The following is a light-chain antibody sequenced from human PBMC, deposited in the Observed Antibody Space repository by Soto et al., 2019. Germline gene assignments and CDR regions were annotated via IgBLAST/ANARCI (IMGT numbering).Light chain of an antibody. CDR2: QDS. Sequence: SYELTQPTSVSVSPGQTASITCSGDKLGDKYACWYQQKPGQSPVLVIYQDSKRPSGIPERFSGSNSGNTATLTISGTQAMDEADYYCQAWDSSTAVFGGGTKVTVL. J-gene: IGLJ2*01. V-gene: IGLV3-1*01. CDR1: KLGDKY. CDR3: QAWDSSTAV.